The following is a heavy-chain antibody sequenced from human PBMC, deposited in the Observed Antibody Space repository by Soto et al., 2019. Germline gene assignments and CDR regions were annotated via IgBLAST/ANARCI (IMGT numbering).Heavy chain of an antibody. Sequence: GGYLLLSCASSVFTFSIYWMSWVRQAPGKGLDWVANIKQDGSEKYYVDSVKGRFTISRDNAKNSLYLQMNSLRAEDTAVYYCARDSSGWKYNWFDPWGQGTMVTVSS. J-gene: IGHJ5*02. CDR3: ARDSSGWKYNWFDP. CDR2: IKQDGSEK. D-gene: IGHD6-19*01. V-gene: IGHV3-7*01. CDR1: VFTFSIYW.